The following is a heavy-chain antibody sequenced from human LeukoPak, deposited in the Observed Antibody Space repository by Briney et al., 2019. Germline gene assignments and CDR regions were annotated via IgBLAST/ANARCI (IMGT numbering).Heavy chain of an antibody. J-gene: IGHJ6*02. CDR3: ARVGPNYYYYYGMDV. D-gene: IGHD3/OR15-3a*01. V-gene: IGHV3-30-3*01. Sequence: GGSLRLSCAASGFTFSSYAMHWVRQGPGKGLEWVAVISYDGSNKYYADSVKGRFTISRDNSKNTLYLQMNSLRAEDTAVYYCARVGPNYYYYYGMDVWGQGTTVTVSS. CDR1: GFTFSSYA. CDR2: ISYDGSNK.